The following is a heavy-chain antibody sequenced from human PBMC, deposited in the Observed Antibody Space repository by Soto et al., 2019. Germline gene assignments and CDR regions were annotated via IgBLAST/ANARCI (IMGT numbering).Heavy chain of an antibody. J-gene: IGHJ3*02. V-gene: IGHV4-59*01. CDR2: IYYSGST. D-gene: IGHD2-2*01. Sequence: QVQLQESGPGLVKPSETLSLTCTVSGGSISSYYWSWIRQPPGKGLEWIGYIYYSGSTNYNPSLTSRVAVSVDTSKNRFSLKLSSVTAADTAVYYCARGRGGWFINQLLNAFDIWGQGTMVTVSS. CDR1: GGSISSYY. CDR3: ARGRGGWFINQLLNAFDI.